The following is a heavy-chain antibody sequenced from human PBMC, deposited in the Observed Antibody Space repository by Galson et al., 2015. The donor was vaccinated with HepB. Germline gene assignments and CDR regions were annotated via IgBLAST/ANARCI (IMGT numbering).Heavy chain of an antibody. J-gene: IGHJ4*02. CDR3: ASPRTLLWPEYYFDY. Sequence: SVKVSCKVSGYALTELSMHWVRQAPGKGLEWMGGFDPEDGETIYAQKFQGRVTMTEDTSTDTAYMELSSLRSEDTAVYYCASPRTLLWPEYYFDYWGQGTLVTVSS. CDR2: FDPEDGET. CDR1: GYALTELS. V-gene: IGHV1-24*01. D-gene: IGHD1-14*01.